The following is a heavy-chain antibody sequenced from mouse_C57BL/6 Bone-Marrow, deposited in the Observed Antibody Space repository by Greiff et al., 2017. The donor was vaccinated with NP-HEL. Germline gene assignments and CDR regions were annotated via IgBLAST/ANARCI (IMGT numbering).Heavy chain of an antibody. V-gene: IGHV7-1*01. J-gene: IGHJ3*01. CDR3: AREMGIDDYDEGFAY. D-gene: IGHD2-4*01. CDR1: GFTFSDFY. Sequence: EVKLVESGGGLVQSGRSLRLSCATSGFTFSDFYMEWVRQAPGKGLEWIAASRNKANDYTTEYSASVKGRFIVSRDTSQSILYLQMNALRAEDTAIYYCAREMGIDDYDEGFAYWGQGTLVTVSA. CDR2: SRNKANDYTT.